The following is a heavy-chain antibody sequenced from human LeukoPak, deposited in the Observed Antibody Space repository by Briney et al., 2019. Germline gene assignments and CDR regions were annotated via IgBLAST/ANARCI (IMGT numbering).Heavy chain of an antibody. D-gene: IGHD3-16*02. V-gene: IGHV3-23*01. Sequence: PGGSLRLSCEASGFTFSSYAMSWVRQAPEKGLEWVSGISGSGGSTYYADSVKGRFTIPRDNSKNTLYLQMNSLRAEDTAVYYCAKSYDYIWGSYRFNWFDRWGQGTLVTVSS. CDR1: GFTFSSYA. CDR2: ISGSGGST. CDR3: AKSYDYIWGSYRFNWFDR. J-gene: IGHJ5*02.